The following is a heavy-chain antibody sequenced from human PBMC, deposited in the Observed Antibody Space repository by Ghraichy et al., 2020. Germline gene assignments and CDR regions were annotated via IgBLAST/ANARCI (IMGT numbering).Heavy chain of an antibody. CDR1: GGSIQSYY. D-gene: IGHD3-9*01. CDR2: FSYSSGSS. Sequence: SETLSLTCSVSGGSIQSYYWNWIRQTPGKGLEWIGYFSYSSGSSDYNPSLKSRVTISVDTPKNRVSLKLSSVTPEDTVIYYCARDLADVLTGFPYFFDSWGPGILVTVSS. CDR3: ARDLADVLTGFPYFFDS. V-gene: IGHV4-59*01. J-gene: IGHJ4*02.